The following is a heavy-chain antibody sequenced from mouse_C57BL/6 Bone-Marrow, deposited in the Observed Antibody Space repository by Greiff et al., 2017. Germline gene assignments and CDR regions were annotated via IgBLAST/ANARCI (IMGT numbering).Heavy chain of an antibody. CDR1: GYTFTDYY. Sequence: EVQLQQSGPELVKPGASVKISCKASGYTFTDYYMNWVQQSHGKSLEWIGDINPNNGGTSYNQKFKGKATLTVDKSSSTAYMELRSLTSEDSAVYYCARWAGSSYEDAMDYWGQGTSVTVSS. CDR3: ARWAGSSYEDAMDY. V-gene: IGHV1-26*01. D-gene: IGHD1-1*01. J-gene: IGHJ4*01. CDR2: INPNNGGT.